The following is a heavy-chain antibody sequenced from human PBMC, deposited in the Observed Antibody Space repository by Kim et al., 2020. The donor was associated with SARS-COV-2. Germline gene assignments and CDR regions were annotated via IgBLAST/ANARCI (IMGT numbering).Heavy chain of an antibody. CDR3: ARDLGWFGELYGSYYYYGMDV. CDR1: GFTFSSYS. D-gene: IGHD3-10*01. Sequence: GGSLRLSCAASGFTFSSYSMNWVRQAPGKGLEWVSSISSSSSYIYYADSVKGRFTISRDNAKNSLYLQMNSLRAEDTAVYYCARDLGWFGELYGSYYYYGMDVWGQGTTVTVSS. J-gene: IGHJ6*02. CDR2: ISSSSSYI. V-gene: IGHV3-21*01.